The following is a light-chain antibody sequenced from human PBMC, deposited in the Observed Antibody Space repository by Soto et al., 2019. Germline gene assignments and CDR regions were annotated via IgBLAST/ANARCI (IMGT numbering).Light chain of an antibody. J-gene: IGKJ4*01. CDR2: DAS. Sequence: EIVLTQSPATLSLSPGERATLSCRASQSVSSYLAWYQQKPGQAPRLLIYDASNRATGIPARFSGSGSGTAFTLTISRLEPEAFAVYYCQQRSNWPGITFGGGTKVEIK. CDR3: QQRSNWPGIT. CDR1: QSVSSY. V-gene: IGKV3-11*01.